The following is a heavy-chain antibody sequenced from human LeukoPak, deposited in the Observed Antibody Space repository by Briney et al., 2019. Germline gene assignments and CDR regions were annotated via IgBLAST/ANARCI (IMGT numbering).Heavy chain of an antibody. CDR3: TTWAGAHSDF. J-gene: IGHJ4*02. CDR1: RFTFSNYA. V-gene: IGHV3-23*01. CDR2: IDGPTFRT. Sequence: PEGSLRLSCAASRFTFSNYAMHWVSQAPGKGLEWVSTIDGPTFRTHYADSVMGRFTISRDNSKNTLYLQMNSLRAEDAAVSFCTTWAGAHSDFWGQGTLVTVSS. D-gene: IGHD1-26*01.